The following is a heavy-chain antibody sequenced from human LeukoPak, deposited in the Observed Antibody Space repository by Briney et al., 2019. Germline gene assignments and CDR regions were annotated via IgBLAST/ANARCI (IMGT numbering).Heavy chain of an antibody. J-gene: IGHJ5*01. V-gene: IGHV3-23*01. D-gene: IGHD6-19*01. CDR1: GFPISTNY. CDR2: INANSGTR. Sequence: GGSLRLSCAASGFPISTNYMSWVRQAPGKGPEWVSTINANSGTRSYAASVRGRFTISRDNSKNTLYLQLNTLRADDTAVYYCAKPISGGLAVTADWFAPWGQGTLVAVSS. CDR3: AKPISGGLAVTADWFAP.